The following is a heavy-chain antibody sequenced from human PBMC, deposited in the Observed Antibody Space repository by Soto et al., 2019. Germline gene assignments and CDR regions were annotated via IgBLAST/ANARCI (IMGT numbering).Heavy chain of an antibody. CDR2: IYGSGDST. V-gene: IGHV3-23*01. D-gene: IGHD1-1*01. CDR1: GFTFSTYT. Sequence: EVQLLESGGTLVQPGGSLRLSCAASGFTFSTYTMNWVRQAPGKGLEWVSGIYGSGDSTFYADSVRGRFTISRDSSSNTLCLHRNSLRAEDTAVYYCTEDARPDRLWTFEYWGQGTLVTVSS. CDR3: TEDARPDRLWTFEY. J-gene: IGHJ4*02.